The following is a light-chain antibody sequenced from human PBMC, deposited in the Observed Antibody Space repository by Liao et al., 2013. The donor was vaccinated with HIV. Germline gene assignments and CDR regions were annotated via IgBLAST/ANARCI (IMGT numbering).Light chain of an antibody. CDR3: QAWDSSTVV. CDR2: KDS. V-gene: IGLV3-25*03. J-gene: IGLJ2*01. Sequence: SYELTQPPSVSVSPGQTARITCSGDALPNQYAYWYQQKPGQAPVLLIYKDSERPSGIPERFSGFSSGTTVTLTISGVQAEDEADYYCQAWDSSTVVFGGGTKLTVL. CDR1: ALPNQY.